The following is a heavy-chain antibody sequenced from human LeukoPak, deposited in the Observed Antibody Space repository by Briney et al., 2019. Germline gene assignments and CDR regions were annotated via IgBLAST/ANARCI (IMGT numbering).Heavy chain of an antibody. J-gene: IGHJ4*02. V-gene: IGHV3-48*01. CDR2: INTDSTTI. D-gene: IGHD3-22*01. CDR3: ARGLWYYYSSDYAVGVYLDS. CDR1: GFTFRTYS. Sequence: PGGSLRLSCAASGFTFRTYSMNWVRQAPGKGLEWVSYINTDSTTIHYADSVKGRFSISRDNAKNSLYLQMNSLRAEDTAVYYCARGLWYYYSSDYAVGVYLDSWGQGTLVTVSS.